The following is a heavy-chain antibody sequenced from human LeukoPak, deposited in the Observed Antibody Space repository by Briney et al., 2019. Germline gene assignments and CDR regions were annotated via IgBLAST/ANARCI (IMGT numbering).Heavy chain of an antibody. J-gene: IGHJ6*03. Sequence: PGGSLRLSCAASGFTFSSYAMSWVRQAPGKGLEWVSGISGSGGSTYYADSVKGRFTISRDNSKNTLYLQMNSLRVEDTAVFYCAKVREGRSTGGTYYYYMDVWGKGTTVTVSS. D-gene: IGHD3-10*01. CDR1: GFTFSSYA. V-gene: IGHV3-23*01. CDR2: ISGSGGST. CDR3: AKVREGRSTGGTYYYYMDV.